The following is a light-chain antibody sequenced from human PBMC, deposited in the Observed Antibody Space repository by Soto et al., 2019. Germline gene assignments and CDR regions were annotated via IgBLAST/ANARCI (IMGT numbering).Light chain of an antibody. CDR1: GGDIGAYNY. Sequence: QSALTQPASVSGSLGQSITLSCTGSGGDIGAYNYVSWYQQHPGKAPKLMIYEVSNRPSGVSNRFSGSKSGNTASLTISGLQAEDEADYYCSSYTSSSTPLVFGGGTKLTVL. CDR2: EVS. CDR3: SSYTSSSTPLV. J-gene: IGLJ3*02. V-gene: IGLV2-14*01.